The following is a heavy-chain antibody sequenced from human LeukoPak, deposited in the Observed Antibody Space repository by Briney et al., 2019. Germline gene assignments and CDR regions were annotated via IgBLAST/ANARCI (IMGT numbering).Heavy chain of an antibody. CDR3: AKDPTPRTMVRGVIISPHFDY. D-gene: IGHD3-10*01. CDR1: GXTFSRYG. Sequence: PGRSLRLSCAASGXTFSRYGMHWVRQAPGKGLEWVTIISYDGSNKYYADSVKGRFTISRDNSKNTLYLQMNSLRAEDTAVYYCAKDPTPRTMVRGVIISPHFDYWGQGTLVTVSS. V-gene: IGHV3-30*18. J-gene: IGHJ4*02. CDR2: ISYDGSNK.